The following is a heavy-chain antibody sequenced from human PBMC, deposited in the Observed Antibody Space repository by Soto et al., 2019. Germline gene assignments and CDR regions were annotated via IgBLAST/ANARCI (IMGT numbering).Heavy chain of an antibody. D-gene: IGHD2-15*01. J-gene: IGHJ4*01. V-gene: IGHV4-59*08. CDR3: ARGYWWGFDF. CDR1: GGSINSYY. CDR2: IYYSGRT. Sequence: QVQLQESGPGLLKPSETLSLTCTVSGGSINSYYWSWIGQPPGKELEWIGYIYYSGRTNYNPSNTSRVTISVATSKKQFALKLGSVPAADTAVYYCARGYWWGFDFWGDGSLVTASS.